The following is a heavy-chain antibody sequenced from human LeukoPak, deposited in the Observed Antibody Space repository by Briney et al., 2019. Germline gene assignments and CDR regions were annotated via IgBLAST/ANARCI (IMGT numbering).Heavy chain of an antibody. CDR1: GFTFSDHY. D-gene: IGHD2-21*01. Sequence: PGGSLRLSCAASGFTFSDHYMDWVRQAPGKGLEWVGRTRNKANSYTTEYAASAKGRFTISRDDSKNSLYLQMNSLKTEDTAVYYCARGVCGGDCYYYYYYYYMDVWGKGTTVTVSS. CDR2: TRNKANSYTT. CDR3: ARGVCGGDCYYYYYYYYMDV. V-gene: IGHV3-72*01. J-gene: IGHJ6*03.